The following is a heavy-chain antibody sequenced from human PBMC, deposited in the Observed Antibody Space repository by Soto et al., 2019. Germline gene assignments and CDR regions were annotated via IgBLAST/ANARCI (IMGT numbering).Heavy chain of an antibody. CDR2: IYYSGST. CDR1: GGSISSYY. Sequence: QVQLQESGPGLVKPSETLSLTCTVSGGSISSYYWSWIRQPPGKGLEWIGYIYYSGSTTYNPSLMSRVTMSVDPSKNQFSLQLSSVTAADTAVYYCGRNVSYDFWSGQNWFDPWGQGTLVTVSS. D-gene: IGHD3-3*01. J-gene: IGHJ5*02. CDR3: GRNVSYDFWSGQNWFDP. V-gene: IGHV4-59*01.